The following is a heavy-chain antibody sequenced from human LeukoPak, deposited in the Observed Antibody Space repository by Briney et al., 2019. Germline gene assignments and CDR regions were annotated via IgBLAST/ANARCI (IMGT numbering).Heavy chain of an antibody. D-gene: IGHD3-16*01. V-gene: IGHV1-8*01. J-gene: IGHJ4*02. CDR2: INPNSGST. Sequence: ASVKVSCKTSGYTFTNYDINWVRQATGQGLEWMGWINPNSGSTDYAQKFQGRVTMTRDTSISTAYMELSRLRSDDTAVYYCARVRYRLAETYIDYWGQGTLVTVSS. CDR3: ARVRYRLAETYIDY. CDR1: GYTFTNYD.